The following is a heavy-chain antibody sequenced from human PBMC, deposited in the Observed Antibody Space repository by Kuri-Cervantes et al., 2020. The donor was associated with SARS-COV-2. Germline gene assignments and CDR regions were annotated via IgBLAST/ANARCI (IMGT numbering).Heavy chain of an antibody. V-gene: IGHV1-46*01. J-gene: IGHJ3*02. Sequence: VSVKVSCKASGYTLTSHYMHWVRQAPGQGPEWVGIVNPSDGRTRYARRFQGRVTMTRDMSTSTVYMELSSLRSEDTAVYYCARDGGDAFDIWGQGTMVTVSS. CDR1: GYTLTSHY. CDR3: ARDGGDAFDI. D-gene: IGHD3-16*01. CDR2: VNPSDGRT.